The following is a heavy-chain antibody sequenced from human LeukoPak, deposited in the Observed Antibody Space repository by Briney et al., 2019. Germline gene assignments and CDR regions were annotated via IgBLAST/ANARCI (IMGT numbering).Heavy chain of an antibody. V-gene: IGHV1-2*06. CDR3: ARDRVDPPNLVGAPNAFDI. CDR2: INPNSGGT. J-gene: IGHJ3*02. Sequence: GASVKVSCKASGYTFTGYNMHWVRQAPGQGLEWMGRINPNSGGTNYAQKFQGRVTMTRDTSISTAYMELSRLRSDDTAVYYCARDRVDPPNLVGAPNAFDIWGQGTMVTVSS. CDR1: GYTFTGYN. D-gene: IGHD1-26*01.